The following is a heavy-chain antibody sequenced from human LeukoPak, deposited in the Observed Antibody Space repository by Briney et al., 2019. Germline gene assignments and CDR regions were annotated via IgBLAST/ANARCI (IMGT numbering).Heavy chain of an antibody. CDR1: GGSFSSSSYY. V-gene: IGHV4-39*01. Sequence: NPSETLSLTCTVSGGSFSSSSYYWGWIRQPPGKGLEWIGSFYYSGSTYCNPSLKSRVTISVDTSKNQFSLKLNSVTASDTAVYYCASTHLVKPSHLTDAFDIWGQGTMVTVSS. CDR3: ASTHLVKPSHLTDAFDI. CDR2: FYYSGST. D-gene: IGHD4-23*01. J-gene: IGHJ3*02.